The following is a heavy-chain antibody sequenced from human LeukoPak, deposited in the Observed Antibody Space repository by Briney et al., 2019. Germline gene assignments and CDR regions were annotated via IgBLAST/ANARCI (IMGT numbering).Heavy chain of an antibody. CDR3: ARPMFLQGNWFDP. D-gene: IGHD3-10*02. CDR2: ISTDNGDT. V-gene: IGHV1-18*01. Sequence: GASVKVSCKASGYSFTSYGISWVRQAPGQGLEWTGWISTDNGDTNYAQKLQGRVTMTTDTSTSTAYMELRSLRSDDTAMYYCARPMFLQGNWFDPWGQGTLVTVSS. CDR1: GYSFTSYG. J-gene: IGHJ5*02.